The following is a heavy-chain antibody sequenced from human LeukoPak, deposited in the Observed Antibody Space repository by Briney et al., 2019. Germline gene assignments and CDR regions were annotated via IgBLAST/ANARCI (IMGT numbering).Heavy chain of an antibody. CDR3: TTGVVVPAAMGRLGYYFDY. D-gene: IGHD2-2*01. J-gene: IGHJ4*02. CDR1: GFTFSSYA. CDR2: ISGSGGST. Sequence: PGGSLRLSCAASGFTFSSYAMSWVRQAPGKGLEWVSAISGSGGSTYYADSVKGRFTISRDNSKNTLYLQMNSLKTEDTAVYYCTTGVVVPAAMGRLGYYFDYWGQGTLVTVSS. V-gene: IGHV3-23*01.